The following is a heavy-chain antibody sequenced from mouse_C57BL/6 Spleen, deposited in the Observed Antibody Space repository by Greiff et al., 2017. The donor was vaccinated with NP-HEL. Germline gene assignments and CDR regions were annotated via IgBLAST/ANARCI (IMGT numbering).Heavy chain of an antibody. CDR2: ISSGSSTI. V-gene: IGHV5-17*01. CDR1: GFTFSDYG. CDR3: ARGTVSYAMDY. D-gene: IGHD1-1*01. J-gene: IGHJ4*01. Sequence: EVMLVESGGGLVKPGGSLKLSCAASGFTFSDYGMHWVRQAPEKGLEWVAYISSGSSTIYYADTVKGRFTISRDNAKNTLFLQMTSLRSEDTAMYYCARGTVSYAMDYWGQGTSVTVSS.